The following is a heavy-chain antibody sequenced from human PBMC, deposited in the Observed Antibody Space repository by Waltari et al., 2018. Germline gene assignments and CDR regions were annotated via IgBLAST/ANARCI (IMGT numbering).Heavy chain of an antibody. Sequence: QVQLLQSGAEVKKPGSSVKVSCKASGGTFSSYAISWVRQAPGQGLEWMGGIIPIFGTANYAQKFQGRVTITADESTSTAYMELSSLRSEDTAVYYCARGTYYYDSSGYYNDYWGQGTLVTVSS. CDR3: ARGTYYYDSSGYYNDY. D-gene: IGHD3-22*01. CDR2: IIPIFGTA. CDR1: GGTFSSYA. V-gene: IGHV1-69*01. J-gene: IGHJ4*02.